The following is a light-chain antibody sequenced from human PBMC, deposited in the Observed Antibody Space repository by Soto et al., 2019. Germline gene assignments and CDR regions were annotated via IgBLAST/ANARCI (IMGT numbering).Light chain of an antibody. J-gene: IGLJ2*01. V-gene: IGLV2-14*01. CDR1: SSDVGGYNY. CDR3: SSYTSSSTLVV. CDR2: EVS. Sequence: QSVLTQPASVSGSPGQSITISCTGTSSDVGGYNYVSWYQQHPGKAPKLMIYEVSNRPSGVSNRFSGSKSDNTASLTISGLQAEDEADYYFSSYTSSSTLVVFGGGTKFTVL.